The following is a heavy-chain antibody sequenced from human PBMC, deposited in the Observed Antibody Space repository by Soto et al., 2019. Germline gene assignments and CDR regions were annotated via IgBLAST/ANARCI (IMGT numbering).Heavy chain of an antibody. CDR1: GFTFSNAW. Sequence: GGSLRLSCAASGFTFSNAWMSWVRQAPGKGLEWVGRIKSKTDGGATDYAAPVKGRFTISRDDSKNTLYLQMNSLKTEDTAVYYCTTGPQFDYYYYMDVWGKGTTVTVSS. CDR2: IKSKTDGGAT. J-gene: IGHJ6*03. CDR3: TTGPQFDYYYYMDV. V-gene: IGHV3-15*01. D-gene: IGHD3-10*01.